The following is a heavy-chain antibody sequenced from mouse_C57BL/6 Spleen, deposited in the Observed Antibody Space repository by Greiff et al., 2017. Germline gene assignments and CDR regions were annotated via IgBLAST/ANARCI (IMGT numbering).Heavy chain of an antibody. J-gene: IGHJ4*01. D-gene: IGHD2-14*01. Sequence: QVQLQQSGAELVRPGTSVKVSCKASGYAFTNYLIEWVKQRPGQGLEWIGVINPGSGGTNYNEKFKGKATLTADKSSSTAYMQLSSLTSEDSAVYFWARGTSVPYYAMDYWGQGTSVTVSS. CDR1: GYAFTNYL. CDR3: ARGTSVPYYAMDY. CDR2: INPGSGGT. V-gene: IGHV1-54*01.